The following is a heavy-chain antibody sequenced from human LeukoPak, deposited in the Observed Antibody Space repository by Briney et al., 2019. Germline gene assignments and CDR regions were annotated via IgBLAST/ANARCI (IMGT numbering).Heavy chain of an antibody. Sequence: PGGSLRLSCAASGFTFGSYAMSWVRQAPGKGLEWVSAISGSGGSTYCADSVKGRFTISRDNSKNTLYLQMNSLRAEDTAVYYCAKDQLLIAAAGYFGYWGQGTLVTVSS. CDR3: AKDQLLIAAAGYFGY. J-gene: IGHJ4*02. CDR1: GFTFGSYA. V-gene: IGHV3-23*01. D-gene: IGHD6-13*01. CDR2: ISGSGGST.